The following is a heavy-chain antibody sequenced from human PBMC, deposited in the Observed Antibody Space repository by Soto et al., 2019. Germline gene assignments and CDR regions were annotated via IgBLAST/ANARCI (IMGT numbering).Heavy chain of an antibody. J-gene: IGHJ6*02. CDR3: ARDLYSNKNYYYFGMDV. CDR2: INPNSGGT. D-gene: IGHD4-4*01. CDR1: GYTFTGYY. V-gene: IGHV1-2*02. Sequence: ASVKVSCKASGYTFTGYYMHWVRQAPGQGLEWMGWINPNSGGTNCAQKFQGRVTMTRDTSISTAYMELSRLRSDDTAVYYCARDLYSNKNYYYFGMDVWGQGTTVTVSS.